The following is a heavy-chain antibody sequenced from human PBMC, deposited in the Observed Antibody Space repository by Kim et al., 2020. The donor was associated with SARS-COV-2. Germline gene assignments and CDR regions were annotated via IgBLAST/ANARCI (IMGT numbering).Heavy chain of an antibody. CDR3: VRVTDARSSYYSDAFDV. CDR1: GFTFTTYA. V-gene: IGHV3-23*01. J-gene: IGHJ3*01. D-gene: IGHD3-10*01. CDR2: ISGRGDVT. Sequence: GGSLRLSCAVSGFTFTTYAMTWIRQAPGKGLEWVSAISGRGDVTEYADSVKGRFTISRHNSRNTLYLDMNNLRADDTATYYCVRVTDARSSYYSDAFDVWGQGTLVTVS.